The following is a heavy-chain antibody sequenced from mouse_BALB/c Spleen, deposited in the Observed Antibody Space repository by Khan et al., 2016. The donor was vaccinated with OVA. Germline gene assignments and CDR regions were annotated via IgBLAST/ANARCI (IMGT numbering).Heavy chain of an antibody. D-gene: IGHD4-1*01. J-gene: IGHJ2*01. CDR2: ISSGSSAI. Sequence: EVELVESGGGLVQPGGSRKLSCAASGFTFSSFGMHWVRQAPEKGLEWVAYISSGSSAISYADTVKGRFTISRDTPKNTLFLLMTSLRSEDTAMYYCTRGGNWDDFVYWGQDTTLTVAS. CDR1: GFTFSSFG. V-gene: IGHV5-17*02. CDR3: TRGGNWDDFVY.